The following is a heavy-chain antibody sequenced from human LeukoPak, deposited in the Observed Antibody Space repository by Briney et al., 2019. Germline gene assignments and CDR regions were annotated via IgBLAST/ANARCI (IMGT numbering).Heavy chain of an antibody. Sequence: ASVKVSCKASGGTFSSYAISWVRQAPGQGLEWMGWINPNSGGTNYAQKFQGRVTMTRDTSISTAYMELSRLRSDDTAVYYCARDPHAFDIWGQGTMVTVSS. CDR1: GGTFSSYA. CDR2: INPNSGGT. V-gene: IGHV1-2*02. CDR3: ARDPHAFDI. J-gene: IGHJ3*02.